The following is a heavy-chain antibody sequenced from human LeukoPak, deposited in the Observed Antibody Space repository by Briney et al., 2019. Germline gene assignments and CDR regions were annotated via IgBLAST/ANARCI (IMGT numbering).Heavy chain of an antibody. Sequence: PGGSLRLSCAASGFTVTTNFMHWVRQAPGKGLEWVSLISSGGDTNSADSVKGRFTISRDYSKNTLYLQMNTLRDEDTAVYHCARGDGYMIRDWGRGTLVTVSP. CDR1: GFTVTTNF. D-gene: IGHD5-24*01. CDR2: ISSGGDT. CDR3: ARGDGYMIRD. J-gene: IGHJ4*02. V-gene: IGHV3-66*01.